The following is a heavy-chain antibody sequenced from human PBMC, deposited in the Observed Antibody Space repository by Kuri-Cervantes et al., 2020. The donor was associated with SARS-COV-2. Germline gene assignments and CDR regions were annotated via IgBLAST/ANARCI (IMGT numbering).Heavy chain of an antibody. CDR2: NNHSGNT. D-gene: IGHD3-10*01. J-gene: IGHJ6*02. V-gene: IGHV4-34*01. Sequence: SQTLSLTCAVYGGSFSGYYCSWIRQPPGKGLEWIGENNHSGNTNYNPSLKSRVTKSVDTSKNQFSLKLSSVTAADTAVYDCARGGEDYGSWKGKKPPPRGHYYYGMDVWGQGTTVTVSS. CDR3: ARGGEDYGSWKGKKPPPRGHYYYGMDV. CDR1: GGSFSGYY.